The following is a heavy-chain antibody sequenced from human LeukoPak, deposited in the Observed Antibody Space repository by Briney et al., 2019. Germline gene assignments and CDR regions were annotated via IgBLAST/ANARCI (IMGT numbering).Heavy chain of an antibody. V-gene: IGHV4-4*07. CDR1: GGSISSYY. D-gene: IGHD2-15*01. CDR2: IYTSGST. J-gene: IGHJ5*02. Sequence: PSETLSLTCTVSGGSISSYYWSWIRQPAGKGLEWIGRIYTSGSTNYNPSLKSRVTMSVDTSKNQFSLKLSSVTAADTAVYYCARDRVVVVAARSTWFDPWGQGTLVTVSS. CDR3: ARDRVVVVAARSTWFDP.